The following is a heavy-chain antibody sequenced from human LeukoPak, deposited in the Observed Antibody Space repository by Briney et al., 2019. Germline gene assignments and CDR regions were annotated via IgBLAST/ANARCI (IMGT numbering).Heavy chain of an antibody. Sequence: VGSLRLSCAPSGFTFSSYAMSWVRQAPGTGLEWVSGITGSGHTTYYADSVKGRFTISRDNSKNALYLQMNSLRAGDTAVYYCAKAIRNLGWYFDLWGRGTLVTVSS. D-gene: IGHD3-3*01. CDR1: GFTFSSYA. J-gene: IGHJ2*01. CDR3: AKAIRNLGWYFDL. CDR2: ITGSGHTT. V-gene: IGHV3-23*01.